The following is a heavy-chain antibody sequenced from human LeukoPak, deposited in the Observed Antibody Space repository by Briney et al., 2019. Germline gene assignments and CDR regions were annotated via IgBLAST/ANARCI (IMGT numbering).Heavy chain of an antibody. J-gene: IGHJ4*02. Sequence: PGGSLRLSCAASGFTVSSNYMSWVRQAPGKGLEWVSAISGSGGSTYYADSVKGRFTISRDNSKNTLYLQMNSLRAEDTAVYYCAKVDVVVTAISGFDYWGQGTLVTVSS. CDR2: ISGSGGST. CDR3: AKVDVVVTAISGFDY. V-gene: IGHV3-23*01. CDR1: GFTVSSNY. D-gene: IGHD2-21*02.